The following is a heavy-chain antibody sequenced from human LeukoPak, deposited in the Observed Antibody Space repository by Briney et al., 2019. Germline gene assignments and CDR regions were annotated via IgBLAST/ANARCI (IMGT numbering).Heavy chain of an antibody. Sequence: HPGGSLRLSCAASGFTFDDYAMHWVRQAPGKGLEWVSGISWNSGSIGYADSVKGRFTISRDNAKNSLYLQMNSLRAEDTALYYCAKGILTGYFRGSQFDYWGQGTLVTVSS. J-gene: IGHJ4*02. V-gene: IGHV3-9*01. CDR1: GFTFDDYA. CDR3: AKGILTGYFRGSQFDY. CDR2: ISWNSGSI. D-gene: IGHD3-9*01.